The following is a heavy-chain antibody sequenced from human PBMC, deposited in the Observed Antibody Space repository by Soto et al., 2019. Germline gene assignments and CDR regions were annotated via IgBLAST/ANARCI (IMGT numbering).Heavy chain of an antibody. J-gene: IGHJ4*02. CDR2: INPNSGGT. CDR3: ARIGYCSSTSCSISDY. D-gene: IGHD2-2*01. CDR1: GYTFTGYY. V-gene: IGHV1-2*02. Sequence: GASVQVSCKASGYTFTGYYMHWVRQAPGQGLEWMGWINPNSGGTNYAQKFQGRVTMTRDTSISTAYMELSRLRSDDTAVYYCARIGYCSSTSCSISDYWGQGTLVTV.